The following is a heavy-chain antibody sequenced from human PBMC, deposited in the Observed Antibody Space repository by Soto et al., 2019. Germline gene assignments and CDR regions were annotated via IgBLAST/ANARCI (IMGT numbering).Heavy chain of an antibody. J-gene: IGHJ5*02. D-gene: IGHD2-2*01. CDR1: GDAIYIGGYY. CDR3: AREGSSTPSWIHP. Sequence: NPSETLSLTCTVSGDAIYIGGYYWTWIRQHPGKGLEWIGYIYHTGKTYYNPSLESRVTMSVDTSKNQFSLKLASVTAADTAVYYCAREGSSTPSWIHPWGQGTLVTLS. CDR2: IYHTGKT. V-gene: IGHV4-31*03.